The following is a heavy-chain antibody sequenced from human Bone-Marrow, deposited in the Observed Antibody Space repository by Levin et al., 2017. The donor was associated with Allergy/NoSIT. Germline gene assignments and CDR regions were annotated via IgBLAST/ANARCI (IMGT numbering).Heavy chain of an antibody. CDR2: ISGSGGST. CDR1: GFTFSSYA. CDR3: AKVGPSIAARPGYDYGMDG. J-gene: IGHJ6*02. Sequence: GESLKISCAASGFTFSSYAMSWVRQAPGKGLEWVSAISGSGGSTYYADSVKGRFTISRDNSKNTLYLQMNSLRAEDTAVYYCAKVGPSIAARPGYDYGMDGWGQGTTVTVSS. V-gene: IGHV3-23*01. D-gene: IGHD6-6*01.